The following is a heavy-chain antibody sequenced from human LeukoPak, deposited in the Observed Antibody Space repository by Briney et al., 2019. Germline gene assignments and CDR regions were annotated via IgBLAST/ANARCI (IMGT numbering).Heavy chain of an antibody. CDR3: AKGAGPPWFDP. CDR1: GGSLCVYI. CDR2: LLTSGST. V-gene: IGHV4-4*07. Sequence: SETLSLTPSVSGGSLCVYIWSCIPAPPGRRLECRGRLLTSGSTNYNPSLNSRVTMSVDTSKNQFSLTLSSVTAAETAVYYCAKGAGPPWFDPWGKGTLVTVSS. J-gene: IGHJ5*02. D-gene: IGHD6-19*01.